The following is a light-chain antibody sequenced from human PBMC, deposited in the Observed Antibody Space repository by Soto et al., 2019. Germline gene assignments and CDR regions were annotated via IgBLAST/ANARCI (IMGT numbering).Light chain of an antibody. CDR2: DAS. V-gene: IGKV1-33*01. J-gene: IGKJ5*01. CDR3: QHYDHLPIT. CDR1: QDITNY. Sequence: DIQMTHSPSSLSASVGDRVTITCRASQDITNYLNWYQQKPGRAPRLLLYDASSLETGVPSRFSGSGSGTDFTLTISSLQPEDVATYYCQHYDHLPITFGQGTRLEIK.